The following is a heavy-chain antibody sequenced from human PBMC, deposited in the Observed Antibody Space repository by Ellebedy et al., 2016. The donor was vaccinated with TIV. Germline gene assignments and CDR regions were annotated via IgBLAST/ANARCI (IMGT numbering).Heavy chain of an antibody. D-gene: IGHD3-16*02. CDR3: ARDGPWGYHWFDP. Sequence: AASVKVSCKASGYTFTSYGISWVRQAPGQGLEWMGWINPYNGNTNYVQKLQVRVTMTTDTSTSTAYMELRSLRSDDAAVYYCARDGPWGYHWFDPWGQGTLVTVSS. CDR1: GYTFTSYG. J-gene: IGHJ5*02. V-gene: IGHV1-18*01. CDR2: INPYNGNT.